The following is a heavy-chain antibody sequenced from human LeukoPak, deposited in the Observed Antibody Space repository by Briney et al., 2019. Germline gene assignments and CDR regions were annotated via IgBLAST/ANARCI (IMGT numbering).Heavy chain of an antibody. CDR3: ARDREGGYDYNYYYYYMDV. D-gene: IGHD5-12*01. V-gene: IGHV4-61*02. Sequence: SETLCLTCTVSGGSISSGSYYWSWIRQPAGKGLEWIGRIYTSGSTNYNPSLKSRVTISVDTSKNQFSLKLSSVTAADTAVYYCARDREGGYDYNYYYYYMDVWGKGTTVTISS. CDR2: IYTSGST. J-gene: IGHJ6*03. CDR1: GGSISSGSYY.